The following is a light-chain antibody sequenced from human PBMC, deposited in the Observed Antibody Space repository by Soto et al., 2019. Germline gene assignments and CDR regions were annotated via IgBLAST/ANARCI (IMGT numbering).Light chain of an antibody. V-gene: IGKV3-20*01. CDR3: QQYGVSPIS. CDR2: GAS. J-gene: IGKJ5*01. CDR1: QSVSSSY. Sequence: EIVLTQSPGTLSLSPGERATLSGRASQSVSSSYLAWYQQKPGQAPRLLIYGASSRATGIPDRFSGSRSGTDFTLTISRLEPEDFALYYCQQYGVSPISFGQGTRLEI.